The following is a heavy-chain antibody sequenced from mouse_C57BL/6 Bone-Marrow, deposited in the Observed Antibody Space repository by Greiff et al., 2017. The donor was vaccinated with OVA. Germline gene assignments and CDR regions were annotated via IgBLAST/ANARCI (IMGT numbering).Heavy chain of an antibody. Sequence: VKLMESGPELVKPGASVKISCKASGYAFSSSWMNWVKQRPGKGLEWIGRIYPGDGDTNYNGKFKGKATLTADKSSSTAYMQLSSLTSEDSAVYFCARNWDVFDYWGQGTTLTVSS. D-gene: IGHD4-1*01. CDR3: ARNWDVFDY. CDR1: GYAFSSSW. V-gene: IGHV1-82*01. CDR2: IYPGDGDT. J-gene: IGHJ2*01.